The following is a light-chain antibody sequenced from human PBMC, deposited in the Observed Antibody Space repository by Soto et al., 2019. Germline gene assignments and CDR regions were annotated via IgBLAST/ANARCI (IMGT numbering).Light chain of an antibody. J-gene: IGKJ1*01. CDR2: GAS. CDR1: QSISRY. CDR3: QQFDNWPWP. Sequence: VLTQSPGSLSLSPGERTTLSCRASQSISRYLAWYQQKPVQAPRLLIYGASRRATGFPARFSGSGSGTDFTLTISSLQSEDFAVYYCQQFDNWPWPFGQGTKVDIK. V-gene: IGKV3-15*01.